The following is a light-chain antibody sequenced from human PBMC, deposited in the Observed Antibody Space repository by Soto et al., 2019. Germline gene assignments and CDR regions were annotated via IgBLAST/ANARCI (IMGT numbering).Light chain of an antibody. J-gene: IGKJ4*01. CDR3: QQTSSFPLT. CDR1: QGITSW. Sequence: DIQRTQSPSSVSSSVGDRVTLTCRASQGITSWLAGYQQKPGKPPKLLIHAASSWESGVPSRFSGSGSGTDFTLTISSLQPEDFATYYCQQTSSFPLTFGGGTKVEIK. V-gene: IGKV1-12*01. CDR2: AAS.